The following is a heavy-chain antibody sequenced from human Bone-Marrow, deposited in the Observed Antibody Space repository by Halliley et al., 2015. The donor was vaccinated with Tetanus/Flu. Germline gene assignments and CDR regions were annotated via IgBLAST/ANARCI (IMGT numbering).Heavy chain of an antibody. V-gene: IGHV3-21*01. CDR2: VSTFSNYI. CDR1: GFIFSDYN. CDR3: ARDQGTTGTHFVY. J-gene: IGHJ4*02. Sequence: SLRLSCTSSGFIFSDYNMNWVRQAPGKGLEWVASVSTFSNYIYYADSVKGRFTISRDNSRNSLFLRMDSLRAEDTAVYYCARDQGTTGTHFVYWGQGTLVTVSS. D-gene: IGHD1-1*01.